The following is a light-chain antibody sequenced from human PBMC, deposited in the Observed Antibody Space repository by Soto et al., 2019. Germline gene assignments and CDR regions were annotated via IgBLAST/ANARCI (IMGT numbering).Light chain of an antibody. CDR1: SSDVGAYTY. V-gene: IGLV2-14*01. Sequence: QSALTQPASVSGSPGQSMTISCTGTSSDVGAYTYVSWYQQHPGKAPKLMIFEVRDRPSGVSNRFSGSKSGNTASLTISGLQAEDEADYYCSSYTTSNTLVFGGGTKLTVL. J-gene: IGLJ2*01. CDR3: SSYTTSNTLV. CDR2: EVR.